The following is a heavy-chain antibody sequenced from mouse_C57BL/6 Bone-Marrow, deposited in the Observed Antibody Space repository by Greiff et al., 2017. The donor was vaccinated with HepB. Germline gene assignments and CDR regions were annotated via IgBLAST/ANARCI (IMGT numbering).Heavy chain of an antibody. D-gene: IGHD4-1*01. J-gene: IGHJ3*01. Sequence: VQLQQPGAELVKPGASVKLSCKASGYTFTSYWMQWVKQRPGQGLEWIGEIDPSDSYTNYNQKFKGKATLTVDTSSSTAYMQLSSLTSEDSAVYYCARWDYWGQGTLVTVSA. CDR1: GYTFTSYW. V-gene: IGHV1-50*01. CDR2: IDPSDSYT. CDR3: ARWDY.